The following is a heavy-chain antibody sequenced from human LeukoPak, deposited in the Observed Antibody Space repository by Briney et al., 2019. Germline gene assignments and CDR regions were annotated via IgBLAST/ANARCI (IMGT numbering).Heavy chain of an antibody. CDR2: IYYSGNT. D-gene: IGHD6-6*01. CDR3: AGSSSPGVFDF. J-gene: IGHJ4*02. Sequence: SETLSLTCAVSGGSISSGGFSWSWIRQPPGKGLEWIGYIYYSGNTYNNPSLTSRITISIDTSRDQFSLKLSSVTAADTAVYYCAGSSSPGVFDFWGQGTPVTVSS. CDR1: GGSISSGGFS. V-gene: IGHV4-30-4*07.